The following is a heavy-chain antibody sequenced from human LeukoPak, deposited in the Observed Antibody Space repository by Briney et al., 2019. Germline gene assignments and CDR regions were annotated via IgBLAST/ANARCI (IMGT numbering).Heavy chain of an antibody. CDR1: GYTFTGYY. CDR3: ASRMVQGVTRGFQDY. D-gene: IGHD3-10*01. V-gene: IGHV1-2*02. Sequence: ASVKVSCKASGYTFTGYYMHWVRQAPGQGLEWMGWINPNSGGTNYAQKFQGRVTMTRDTSISTAYMELSRLRSDDTAVYYCASRMVQGVTRGFQDYWGQGTLVTVSS. J-gene: IGHJ4*02. CDR2: INPNSGGT.